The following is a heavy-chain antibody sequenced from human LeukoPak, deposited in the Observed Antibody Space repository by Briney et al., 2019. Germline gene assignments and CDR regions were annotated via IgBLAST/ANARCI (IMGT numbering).Heavy chain of an antibody. CDR1: GYTFTSYG. D-gene: IGHD6-19*01. CDR2: ISAYNGNT. CDR3: ARQEWLPSLDP. Sequence: SVKVSCKASGYTFTSYGISWVRQAPGQGLEWMGWISAYNGNTNYAQKLQGRVTMTRNTSISTAYMELSSLRSEDTAVYYCARQEWLPSLDPWGQGTLVTVSS. V-gene: IGHV1-18*01. J-gene: IGHJ5*02.